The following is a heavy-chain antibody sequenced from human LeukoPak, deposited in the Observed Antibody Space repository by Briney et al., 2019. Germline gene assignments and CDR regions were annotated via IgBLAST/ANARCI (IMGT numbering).Heavy chain of an antibody. CDR3: ARLPRPYSSGYYCYYMDV. CDR2: INHSGST. J-gene: IGHJ6*03. CDR1: GGPFSGYY. Sequence: SPSETLSLTCAVYGGPFSGYYWSWIRQPPGKGLEWIGEINHSGSTNYNPSLKSRVTISVDTSKNQFSLKLSSVTAADTAVYYCARLPRPYSSGYYCYYMDVWGKGTTVTVSS. D-gene: IGHD6-19*01. V-gene: IGHV4-34*01.